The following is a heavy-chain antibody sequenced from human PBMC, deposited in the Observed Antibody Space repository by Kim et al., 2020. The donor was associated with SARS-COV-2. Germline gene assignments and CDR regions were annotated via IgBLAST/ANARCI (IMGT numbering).Heavy chain of an antibody. D-gene: IGHD3-9*01. J-gene: IGHJ6*03. Sequence: YGSTVKGRFTISRDNSKNTRFLERNSLRAEDTAVYCCARDIRSYYYMDVWGKGTTVTVSS. CDR3: ARDIRSYYYMDV. V-gene: IGHV3-33*03.